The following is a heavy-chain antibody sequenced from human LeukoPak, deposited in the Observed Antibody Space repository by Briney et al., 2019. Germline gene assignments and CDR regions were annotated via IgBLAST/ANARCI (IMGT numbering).Heavy chain of an antibody. J-gene: IGHJ3*02. Sequence: GASVKVSCKASGGTFSSYAISWVRQAPGQGLEWMGGIIPIFGTANYAQKFQGRVTITADESTSTAYMELSSLRSEDTAVYYCATYDSSGSALDAFDIWGQGTMVTVSS. CDR2: IIPIFGTA. CDR1: GGTFSSYA. D-gene: IGHD3-22*01. CDR3: ATYDSSGSALDAFDI. V-gene: IGHV1-69*13.